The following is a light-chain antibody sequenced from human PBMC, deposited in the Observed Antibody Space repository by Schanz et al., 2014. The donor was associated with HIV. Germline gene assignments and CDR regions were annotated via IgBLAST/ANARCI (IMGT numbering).Light chain of an antibody. V-gene: IGKV3-15*01. CDR1: QSVSSN. J-gene: IGKJ1*01. Sequence: EIVMTQSPATLSVSPGERATLSCRASQSVSSNLAWHQQKPGQAPRLLIYGASTRATGIPARFSGSGSGTEFTLTISSLQSEDFAFYYCHQYNNWPRTFGQGTKVEIK. CDR2: GAS. CDR3: HQYNNWPRT.